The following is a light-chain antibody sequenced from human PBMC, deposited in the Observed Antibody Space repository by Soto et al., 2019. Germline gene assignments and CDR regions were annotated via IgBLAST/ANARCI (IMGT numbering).Light chain of an antibody. Sequence: EIVMTQSPATLSVSPGERATLSCRASQTISDNLAWYQQRPGQSPRLLIYAASSRATGIPARFSGSGSGTEFSLTINSLQSEDFAVYYCQQYAVWPPQTFGPGTKVDIK. V-gene: IGKV3-15*01. CDR3: QQYAVWPPQT. J-gene: IGKJ1*01. CDR2: AAS. CDR1: QTISDN.